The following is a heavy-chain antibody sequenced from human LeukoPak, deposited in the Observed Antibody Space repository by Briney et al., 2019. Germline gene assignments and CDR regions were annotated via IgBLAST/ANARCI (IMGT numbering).Heavy chain of an antibody. CDR3: AKDIAQGYTFGSIEQDY. V-gene: IGHV3-21*04. CDR2: ISSSSSYI. Sequence: PGGSLRLSCAASGFIFSSYNMNWVRQAPGKGLEWVSSISSSSSYICYADSVKGRFTISRDNSKDTLSLQMNSLRAEDTAVYYCAKDIAQGYTFGSIEQDYWGQGTLVTVSS. J-gene: IGHJ4*02. D-gene: IGHD5-18*01. CDR1: GFIFSSYN.